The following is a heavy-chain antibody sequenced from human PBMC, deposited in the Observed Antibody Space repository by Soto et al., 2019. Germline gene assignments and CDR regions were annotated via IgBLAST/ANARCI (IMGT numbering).Heavy chain of an antibody. CDR3: AKAHNAYYYDSPTYPDFDY. J-gene: IGHJ4*02. CDR2: ISSNGVYM. CDR1: GFTFSDFV. D-gene: IGHD3-22*01. Sequence: AGGSLRLSCAASGFTFSDFVINWVRQAPGKGLEWVSSISSNGVYMSYADPLKGRFTISRDNAKNSLYLQMNSLRAEDTAVYYCAKAHNAYYYDSPTYPDFDYWGQGTLVAVCS. V-gene: IGHV3-21*01.